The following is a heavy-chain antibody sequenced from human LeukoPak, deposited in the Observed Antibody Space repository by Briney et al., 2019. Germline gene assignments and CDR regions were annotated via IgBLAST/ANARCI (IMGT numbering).Heavy chain of an antibody. V-gene: IGHV3-20*04. CDR1: GFTFDDYG. Sequence: GGSLRLSCAASGFTFDDYGMSWVRQAPGKGLEWVSGINWNGGSTGYADSVKGRFTISRDNAKNSLYLQMNSLRSEDTALYYCARVPTYYDFWSGLKPYYYYYMDVWGKGTTVTVSS. J-gene: IGHJ6*03. CDR2: INWNGGST. CDR3: ARVPTYYDFWSGLKPYYYYYMDV. D-gene: IGHD3-3*01.